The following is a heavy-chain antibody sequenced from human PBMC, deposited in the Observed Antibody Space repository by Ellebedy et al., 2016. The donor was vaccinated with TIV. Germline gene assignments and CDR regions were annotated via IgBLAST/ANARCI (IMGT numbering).Heavy chain of an antibody. Sequence: PGGSLRLSCAASGFPFSSYWMHWVRHATGKGLVWVSRITSDGSSTSYADTGKGRFTISSDNAKHTRYLQMNSLRAEDTAVYYCARGPPLLDIVVATRRVGSSDIWGQGTMVTVSS. CDR2: ITSDGSST. CDR3: ARGPPLLDIVVATRRVGSSDI. J-gene: IGHJ3*02. V-gene: IGHV3-74*01. CDR1: GFPFSSYW. D-gene: IGHD1-26*01.